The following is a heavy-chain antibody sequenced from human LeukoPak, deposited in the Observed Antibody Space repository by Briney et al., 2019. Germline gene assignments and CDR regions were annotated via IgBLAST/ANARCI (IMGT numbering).Heavy chain of an antibody. CDR2: INPNSGGT. J-gene: IGHJ4*02. CDR1: GYTFTGYY. V-gene: IGHV1-2*02. Sequence: ASVKVSCKASGYTFTGYYMHWVRQAPGQGLEWMGWINPNSGGTNYAQKFQGRVTVTRDTSISTAYMELSRLRSDDTAVYYCARDRYYDSSGGDYWGQGTLVTVSS. CDR3: ARDRYYDSSGGDY. D-gene: IGHD3-22*01.